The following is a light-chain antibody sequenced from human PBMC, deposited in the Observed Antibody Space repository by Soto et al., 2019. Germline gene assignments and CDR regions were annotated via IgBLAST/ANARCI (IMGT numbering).Light chain of an antibody. Sequence: QSALIQPPSVSGSPGQSVTISSTGTSSDVGSYEYVSWYQQYPGTVPKPMIYNVNTRPSGVPDRFSGSKSGTSASLAISGLQSEDEADYYCAAWDDSLNGRVFGGGTKVTVL. V-gene: IGLV2-11*01. J-gene: IGLJ3*02. CDR3: AAWDDSLNGRV. CDR1: SSDVGSYEY. CDR2: NVN.